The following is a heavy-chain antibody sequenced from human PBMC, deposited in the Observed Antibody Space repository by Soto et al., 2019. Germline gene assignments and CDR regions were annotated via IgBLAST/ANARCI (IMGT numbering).Heavy chain of an antibody. J-gene: IGHJ4*02. Sequence: QVQLVQSGPEVKKPGSSVKVSCKTSGGTLSSFITYPINWVRQAPGQGPEWMGGIVPNVGTVNYAQRFQGRVTITADKSTGTSYTELNNLRSEDTALYDGARRDTSGCLRYFDTWGQGTLVTVS. CDR1: GGTLSSFITYP. CDR3: ARRDTSGCLRYFDT. V-gene: IGHV1-69*06. CDR2: IVPNVGTV. D-gene: IGHD3-3*01.